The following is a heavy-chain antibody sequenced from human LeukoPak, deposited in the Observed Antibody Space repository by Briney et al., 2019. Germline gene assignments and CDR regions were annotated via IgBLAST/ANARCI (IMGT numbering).Heavy chain of an antibody. Sequence: GGSLRLSCAAPGFSFGSYAMHWVRQALGQGLEWMGWINPNSGGTNYAQKFQGRVTMTRDTSISTAYMELSRLRSDDTAVYYCARDLFRGSTNYGMDVWGQGTTVTVSS. J-gene: IGHJ6*02. D-gene: IGHD3-10*01. CDR2: INPNSGGT. CDR3: ARDLFRGSTNYGMDV. V-gene: IGHV1-2*02. CDR1: GFSFGSYA.